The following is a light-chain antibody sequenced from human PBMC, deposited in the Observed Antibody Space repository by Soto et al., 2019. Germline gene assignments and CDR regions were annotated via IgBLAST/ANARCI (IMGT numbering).Light chain of an antibody. V-gene: IGLV2-11*01. CDR2: DVI. Sequence: QSALTQPRSVSGSPGQSVTISCTGTSRNFGGYDFVSWYQHHPGKAPKLIIYDVIKRPSGVPDRFSGSKSGNTASLTISGLQDEDEADYYCCSYAVTSTDYFFGVGTKLTVL. J-gene: IGLJ2*01. CDR3: CSYAVTSTDYF. CDR1: SRNFGGYDF.